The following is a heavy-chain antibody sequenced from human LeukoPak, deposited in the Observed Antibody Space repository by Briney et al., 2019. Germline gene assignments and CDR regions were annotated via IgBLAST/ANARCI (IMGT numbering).Heavy chain of an antibody. V-gene: IGHV1-2*02. CDR2: INPNSGGT. CDR3: ARDGRSDDDYSNYVNWFDS. Sequence: EASVKVSCKASGYTFTGYYMHWVRQAPGQGLEWMGWINPNSGGTNYSQKFQGRVTMTRDTSISTAYMELSRLRFDDTAVYYCARDGRSDDDYSNYVNWFDSWGQGILVTVSS. D-gene: IGHD4-11*01. J-gene: IGHJ5*01. CDR1: GYTFTGYY.